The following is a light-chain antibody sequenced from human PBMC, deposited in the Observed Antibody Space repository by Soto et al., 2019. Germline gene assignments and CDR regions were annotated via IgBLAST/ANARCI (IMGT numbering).Light chain of an antibody. V-gene: IGLV2-11*01. Sequence: QSVLTQPRSVSGSPGQSVTISCTGTSSDVGGYNYVSWYQQHPGKAPKLMIYDVSKWPSGVPDRFSGSKSGNTASLTISGLQAEDEADYYCCSYAGPSLWVFGGGTKVTVL. CDR1: SSDVGGYNY. CDR3: CSYAGPSLWV. CDR2: DVS. J-gene: IGLJ3*02.